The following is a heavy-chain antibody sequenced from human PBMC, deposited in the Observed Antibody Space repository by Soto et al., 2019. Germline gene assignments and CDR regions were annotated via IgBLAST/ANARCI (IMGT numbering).Heavy chain of an antibody. CDR3: ARADPDASVGY. D-gene: IGHD3-16*01. CDR2: ISYSWST. V-gene: IGHV4-59*11. CDR1: GGSMSSHY. Sequence: QVQLQESGPGLVKPSETLSLTCTVSGGSMSSHYWTWLRQPPGKGLEWIGYISYSWSTYYNPSLKSRVTISADTSRNQFSLKLSSVIAADTAVYYCARADPDASVGYWGQGTLVTVSS. J-gene: IGHJ4*02.